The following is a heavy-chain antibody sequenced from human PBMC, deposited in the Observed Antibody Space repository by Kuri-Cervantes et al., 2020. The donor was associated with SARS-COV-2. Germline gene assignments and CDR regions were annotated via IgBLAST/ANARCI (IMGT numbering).Heavy chain of an antibody. J-gene: IGHJ5*02. CDR3: ARASVSYYDILTGYYGTKNSPFDP. V-gene: IGHV1-69*06. D-gene: IGHD3-9*01. CDR1: GGTFSSYA. Sequence: SVKVSCKASGGTFSSYAISWVRQAPGQGLEWMGGIIPTFGTANCAQKFQGRVTITADKSTSTAYMELSSLRSEDTAVYYCARASVSYYDILTGYYGTKNSPFDPWGQGTLVTVSS. CDR2: IIPTFGTA.